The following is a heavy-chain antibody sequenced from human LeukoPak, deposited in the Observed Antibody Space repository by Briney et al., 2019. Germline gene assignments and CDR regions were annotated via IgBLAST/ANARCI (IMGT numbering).Heavy chain of an antibody. J-gene: IGHJ4*02. Sequence: AASVKVSCKASGYTFIVYYIHWVRQAPGQGLEWMGRISPGSGGTNYAQRFQGRVTMTRDTSMNTVYMEVSRLRSDDTAVYYCAREAEDDSIDNWGQGTLVTVSS. D-gene: IGHD3-3*01. CDR1: GYTFIVYY. CDR2: ISPGSGGT. CDR3: AREAEDDSIDN. V-gene: IGHV1-2*02.